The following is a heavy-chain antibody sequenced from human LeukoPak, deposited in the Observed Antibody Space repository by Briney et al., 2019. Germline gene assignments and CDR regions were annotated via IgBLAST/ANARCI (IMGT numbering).Heavy chain of an antibody. CDR3: AKDSEIAAAGSYWYFEL. CDR1: GFTFRSYD. V-gene: IGHV3-30*18. J-gene: IGHJ2*01. D-gene: IGHD6-13*01. CDR2: ISYDGSNK. Sequence: GGSLRLSCAASGFTFRSYDMHWVRQAPGKGLQWVAVISYDGSNKYHTDSVKGRFTISRDNSKNTLYLQMNSLRAEDTAVYYCAKDSEIAAAGSYWYFELWGRGTLVTVSS.